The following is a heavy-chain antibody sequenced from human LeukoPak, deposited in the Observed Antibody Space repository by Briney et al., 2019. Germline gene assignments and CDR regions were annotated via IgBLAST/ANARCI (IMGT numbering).Heavy chain of an antibody. CDR3: ARDQFGGQLALLDY. Sequence: WGSLRLSCAASGFTFSSYAMHWVRQAPGKGLEWVAVISYDGSNKYYADSVKGRFTISRDNSKNTLYLQMNSLRAEDTAVYYCARDQFGGQLALLDYWGQGTLVTVSS. V-gene: IGHV3-30-3*01. J-gene: IGHJ4*02. CDR1: GFTFSSYA. CDR2: ISYDGSNK. D-gene: IGHD6-6*01.